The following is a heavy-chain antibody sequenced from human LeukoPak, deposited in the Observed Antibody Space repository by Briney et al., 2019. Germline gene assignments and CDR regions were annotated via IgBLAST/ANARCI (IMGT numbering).Heavy chain of an antibody. CDR2: VIRDGSFT. CDR3: VRDGDDFNFDY. J-gene: IGHJ4*02. D-gene: IGHD5-24*01. V-gene: IGHV3-74*01. CDR1: GFTFRSYW. Sequence: PGGSLRLSRAASGFTFRSYWMHWVRQAPEKGLEWVSRVIRDGSFTNYADSVKGRFTISRDNAKNTLYLQMSSLRAEDTAVYFCVRDGDDFNFDYWGQGSLVTVSS.